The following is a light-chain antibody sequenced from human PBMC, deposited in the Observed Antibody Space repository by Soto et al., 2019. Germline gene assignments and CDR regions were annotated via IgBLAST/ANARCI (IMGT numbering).Light chain of an antibody. V-gene: IGLV2-11*01. Sequence: QSALTQPRSVSGSPGQSVTISCTGTRSDVGGYNYVSWYQQLPGKAPQVMIYDVSKRPSGVPDRFSGSKSGNTASLTISGLQDEDEADYYCCSYAGSDTYVIFGGGTKLTVL. CDR3: CSYAGSDTYVI. CDR1: RSDVGGYNY. J-gene: IGLJ2*01. CDR2: DVS.